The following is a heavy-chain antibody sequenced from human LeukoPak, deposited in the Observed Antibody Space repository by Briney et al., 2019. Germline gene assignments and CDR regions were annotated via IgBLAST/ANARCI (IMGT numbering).Heavy chain of an antibody. Sequence: GGSLRLSCAASGFTFSSYIMNWVRQAPGKGLEWVSSISSSSSYIYYADLVKGRFTISRDNAKNSLYLQMNSLRAEDTAVYYCERDGSGYYGSGNFDYWGQGTLVTVSS. D-gene: IGHD3-10*01. CDR2: ISSSSSYI. CDR1: GFTFSSYI. V-gene: IGHV3-21*01. J-gene: IGHJ4*02. CDR3: ERDGSGYYGSGNFDY.